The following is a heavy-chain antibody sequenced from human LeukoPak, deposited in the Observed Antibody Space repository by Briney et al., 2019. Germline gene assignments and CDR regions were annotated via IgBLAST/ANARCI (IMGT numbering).Heavy chain of an antibody. J-gene: IGHJ6*02. Sequence: PGGSLRLSCVASGFSFNTFALTWVRQAPGKGLEWVSTISDYPHYADSVRGRFTISRDNSRKTVFLQMNSLTPEDAATYYCTEDSQGSYDGFWYGTYGMDVWGQGTTVTVSS. D-gene: IGHD3-16*01. CDR1: GFSFNTFA. V-gene: IGHV3-23*05. CDR2: ISDYP. CDR3: TEDSQGSYDGFWYGTYGMDV.